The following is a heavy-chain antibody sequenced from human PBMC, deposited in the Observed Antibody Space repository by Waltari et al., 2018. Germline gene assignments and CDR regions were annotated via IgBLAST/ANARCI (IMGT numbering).Heavy chain of an antibody. CDR1: EGTFSSYT. Sequence: QVQLVQSGAEVKKPGSSVKVSCKASEGTFSSYTISWVRQAPGQGLEWMGRIIPILGIANYAQKFQGRVTITADKSTSTAYMELSSLRSEDTAVYYCARDLRGAAAGADYWGQGTLVTVSS. CDR3: ARDLRGAAAGADY. D-gene: IGHD6-13*01. V-gene: IGHV1-69*08. J-gene: IGHJ4*02. CDR2: IIPILGIA.